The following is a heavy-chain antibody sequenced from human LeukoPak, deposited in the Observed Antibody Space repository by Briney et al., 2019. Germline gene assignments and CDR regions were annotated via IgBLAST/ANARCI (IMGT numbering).Heavy chain of an antibody. J-gene: IGHJ4*02. Sequence: GGSLRLSCAASGFTFSSYSMNWVRQAPGKGLEWVSSISGSSSYIHYADSVKGRFTISRDNAKNSLYLQMNSLRAEDTAVYYCAKVIRRSYGDSDYWGQGTLVTVSS. CDR3: AKVIRRSYGDSDY. V-gene: IGHV3-21*04. D-gene: IGHD4-17*01. CDR2: ISGSSSYI. CDR1: GFTFSSYS.